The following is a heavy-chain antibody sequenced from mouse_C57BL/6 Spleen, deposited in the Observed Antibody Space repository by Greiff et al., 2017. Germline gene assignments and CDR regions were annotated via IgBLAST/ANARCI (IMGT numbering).Heavy chain of an antibody. J-gene: IGHJ3*01. CDR2: IHPNSGST. Sequence: VKLQQPGAELVKPGASVKLSCKASGYTFTSYWMHWVKQRPGQGLEWIGMIHPNSGSTNYNEKFKSKATLTVDKSSSTAYMQLSSLTSEDSAVYYCARCAYSNYVLAWFAYWGQGTLVTVSA. CDR3: ARCAYSNYVLAWFAY. V-gene: IGHV1-64*01. D-gene: IGHD2-5*01. CDR1: GYTFTSYW.